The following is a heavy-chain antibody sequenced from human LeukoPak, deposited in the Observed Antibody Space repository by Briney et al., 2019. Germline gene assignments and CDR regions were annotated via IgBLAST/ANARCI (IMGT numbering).Heavy chain of an antibody. CDR1: GFTFSSYS. J-gene: IGHJ3*01. V-gene: IGHV3-48*01. Sequence: GGSLRLSCAASGFTFSSYSMNWVRQAPGKGLEWVSYISSSSRTIYYADAVKGRFTISRDNSQYTVYLQMNSLRAEDTAVYYCAKAGYYGSGSGVFAFDVWGQGTLVTVSS. CDR2: ISSSSRTI. D-gene: IGHD3-10*01. CDR3: AKAGYYGSGSGVFAFDV.